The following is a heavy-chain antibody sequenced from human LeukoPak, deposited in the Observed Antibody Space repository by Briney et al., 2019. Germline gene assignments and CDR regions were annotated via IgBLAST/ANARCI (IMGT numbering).Heavy chain of an antibody. V-gene: IGHV1-46*01. J-gene: IGHJ5*02. CDR2: INPSGGST. CDR3: ARSSRDNWFDP. Sequence: ASVKVSCKASGYTFTSYYIHWVRQAPGQGLEWVGIINPSGGSTSYAQKFQGRVTMTRDMSTSTVYMELSSLRSEDTAVYYCARSSRDNWFDPWGQGTLVTVSS. CDR1: GYTFTSYY.